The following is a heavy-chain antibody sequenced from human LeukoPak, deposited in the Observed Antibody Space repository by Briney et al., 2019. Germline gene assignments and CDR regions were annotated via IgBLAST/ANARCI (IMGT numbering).Heavy chain of an antibody. CDR3: AKDHSELSLSGPTDY. CDR1: GFTFDDYA. Sequence: PGGSLRLSCAASGFTFDDYAMHWVRQAPGKDLEWVSLISGDGGSTYYADSVKGRFTISRDNSKNSLYLQMNSLRTEDTALYYCAKDHSELSLSGPTDYWGQGTLVTVSS. J-gene: IGHJ4*02. CDR2: ISGDGGST. V-gene: IGHV3-43*02. D-gene: IGHD3-16*02.